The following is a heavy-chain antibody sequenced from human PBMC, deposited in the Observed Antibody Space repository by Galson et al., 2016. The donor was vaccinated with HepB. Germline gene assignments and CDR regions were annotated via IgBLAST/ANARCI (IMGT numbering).Heavy chain of an antibody. J-gene: IGHJ4*02. V-gene: IGHV1-46*01. CDR2: IDPSGGST. CDR1: GYTFISSY. D-gene: IGHD2-2*01. Sequence: SVKVSCKASGYTFISSYIHWVRQAPGQGLEWMGVIDPSGGSTTYTHKFQGRLSMTSDTSTATVYMEVSGLTFEDTAVYYCARSGCSSSPCPLYYFDYWGQGSLVSVSS. CDR3: ARSGCSSSPCPLYYFDY.